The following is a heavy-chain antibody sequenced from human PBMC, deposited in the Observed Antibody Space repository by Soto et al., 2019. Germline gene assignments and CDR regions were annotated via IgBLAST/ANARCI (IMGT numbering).Heavy chain of an antibody. CDR2: MNPNSGNT. D-gene: IGHD2-15*01. Sequence: ASVKVSFTASGYTFTSYDINWVRQATGQGLEWMGWMNPNSGNTGYAQKFQGRVTMTRNTSISTAYMELSSLRSEDTAVYYCARYLPAATILWFDPWGQGTLVTVSS. CDR1: GYTFTSYD. CDR3: ARYLPAATILWFDP. J-gene: IGHJ5*02. V-gene: IGHV1-8*01.